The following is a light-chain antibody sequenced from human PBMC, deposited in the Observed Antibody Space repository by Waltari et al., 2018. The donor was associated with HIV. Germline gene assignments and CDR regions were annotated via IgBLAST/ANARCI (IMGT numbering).Light chain of an antibody. V-gene: IGLV3-10*01. CDR2: EDS. CDR3: YSTESSGNPGV. J-gene: IGLJ3*02. CDR1: ALPIKF. Sequence: SYEPTQPPPVSGSPGHTPRLTCPREALPIKFAYWYQQNPGQAPVLVIYEDSKRPSGIPERFSGSSSGKMASLTISGAQVEDEADYYCYSTESSGNPGVFGGGTKLTVL.